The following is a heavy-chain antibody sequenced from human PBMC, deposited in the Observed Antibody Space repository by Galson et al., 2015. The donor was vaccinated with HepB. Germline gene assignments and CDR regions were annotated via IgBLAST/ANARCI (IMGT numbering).Heavy chain of an antibody. CDR3: AKEISAGPHYFDY. V-gene: IGHV3-33*06. CDR1: GFTFSSYG. D-gene: IGHD2/OR15-2a*01. Sequence: SLRLSCAASGFTFSSYGMHWVRQAPGKGLEWVAVIWYDGSNKYYADSVKGRFTISRDNSKNTLYLQMNSLRAEDTAVYYCAKEISAGPHYFDYWGQGTLVTVSS. J-gene: IGHJ4*02. CDR2: IWYDGSNK.